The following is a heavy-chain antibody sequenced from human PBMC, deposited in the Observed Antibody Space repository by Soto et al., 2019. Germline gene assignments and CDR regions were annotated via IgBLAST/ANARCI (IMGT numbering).Heavy chain of an antibody. D-gene: IGHD2-8*01. V-gene: IGHV3-23*01. CDR3: AKTPGVETPGYPIFSFDY. CDR1: GFTFNAYA. J-gene: IGHJ4*02. CDR2: ITDIGGRT. Sequence: LRLSCVGSGFTFNAYAMCWVRQAPGTGLEWVSGITDIGGRTFDTDSVRGRFTISRVRNTLFLQMSNLKVEGLGVYCCAKTPGVETPGYPIFSFDYWGRGNLVTVSS.